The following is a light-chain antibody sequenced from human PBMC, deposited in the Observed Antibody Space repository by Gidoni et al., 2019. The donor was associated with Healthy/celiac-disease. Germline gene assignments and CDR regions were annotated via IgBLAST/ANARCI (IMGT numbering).Light chain of an antibody. Sequence: EVVITQPPATMSVSPGERATLSYRASQSVSSNLAWYQQKPGQAPRLLIYGASTRVTGIPARFRGSGSGTEFTLTIISLQSEDFAVYYCQQYNNWPPYTFGQGTKLEIK. J-gene: IGKJ2*01. CDR2: GAS. V-gene: IGKV3-15*01. CDR1: QSVSSN. CDR3: QQYNNWPPYT.